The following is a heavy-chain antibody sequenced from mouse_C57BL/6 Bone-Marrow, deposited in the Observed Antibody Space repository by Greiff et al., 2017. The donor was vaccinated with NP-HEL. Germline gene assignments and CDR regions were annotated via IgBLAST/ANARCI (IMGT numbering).Heavy chain of an antibody. D-gene: IGHD1-1*02. Sequence: EVHLVESGGDLVKPGGSLKLSCAASGFTFSSYGMSWVRQTPDKRLEWVATISSGGSYTYYPDNVKGRFTISRDNAKNNLYLQMSHLKSEDTAMYYCARDGGRFAYWGQGTLVTVSA. V-gene: IGHV5-4*01. CDR2: ISSGGSYT. J-gene: IGHJ3*01. CDR1: GFTFSSYG. CDR3: ARDGGRFAY.